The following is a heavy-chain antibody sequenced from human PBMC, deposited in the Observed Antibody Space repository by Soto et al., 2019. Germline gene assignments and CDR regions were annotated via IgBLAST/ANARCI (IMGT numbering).Heavy chain of an antibody. D-gene: IGHD3-10*01. Sequence: QVQLVESGGGVVQPGRSLRLSCAASGFTFSSYGMHWVRQAPGKGLEWVAVISYDGSNKYYADSVKGRFTISRDNSKNTLYLQMNSLRAEDTAVYYCAKVRAIMVRGVDIDYWGQGTLVTVSS. CDR1: GFTFSSYG. V-gene: IGHV3-30*18. J-gene: IGHJ4*02. CDR3: AKVRAIMVRGVDIDY. CDR2: ISYDGSNK.